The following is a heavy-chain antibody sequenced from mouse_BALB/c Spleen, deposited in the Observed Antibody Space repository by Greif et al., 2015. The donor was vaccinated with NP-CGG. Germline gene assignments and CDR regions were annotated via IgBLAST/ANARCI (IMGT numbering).Heavy chain of an antibody. D-gene: IGHD1-1*01. CDR1: GYSFTGYF. CDR2: INPYNGDT. V-gene: IGHV1-20*02. J-gene: IGHJ1*01. CDR3: ARKEALLRSVGGYFDV. Sequence: VQLQQSGPELVKPGASVKISCKASGYSFTGYFMNWVMQSHGKSLEWIGRINPYNGDTFYNQKFKGKATLTVDKSSSTAHMELRSLASEDSAVYYCARKEALLRSVGGYFDVWGAGTTVTVSS.